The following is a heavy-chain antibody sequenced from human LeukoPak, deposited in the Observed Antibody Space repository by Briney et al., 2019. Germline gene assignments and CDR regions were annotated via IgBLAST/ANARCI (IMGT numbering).Heavy chain of an antibody. Sequence: SETLSLTCTVSGGSISSSSYYWGWIRQPPGKGLEWIGSIYYSGNTYYNPSLKSRVTISVDTSKNEFSLKLSSVTAADTAVYYCARHTKVGSKPDAFDIWGQGTMVTVSS. CDR3: ARHTKVGSKPDAFDI. D-gene: IGHD1-26*01. V-gene: IGHV4-39*01. J-gene: IGHJ3*02. CDR1: GGSISSSSYY. CDR2: IYYSGNT.